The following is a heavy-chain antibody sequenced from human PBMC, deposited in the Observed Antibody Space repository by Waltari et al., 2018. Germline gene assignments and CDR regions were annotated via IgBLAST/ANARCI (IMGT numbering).Heavy chain of an antibody. Sequence: QLQLQESGPGLVKPSETLSLTCTVSGGSISSSSYYWGWIRQPPGKGLEWIGSIYYSGSTYYNPSLKSRVTISVDTSKNQFSLKRSSVTAADTAVYYCARFGDSSGYYPADYWGQGTLVTVSS. CDR2: IYYSGST. J-gene: IGHJ4*02. V-gene: IGHV4-39*07. CDR1: GGSISSSSYY. CDR3: ARFGDSSGYYPADY. D-gene: IGHD3-22*01.